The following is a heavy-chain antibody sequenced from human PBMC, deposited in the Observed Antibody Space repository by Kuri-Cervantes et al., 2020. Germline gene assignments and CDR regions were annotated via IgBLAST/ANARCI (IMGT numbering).Heavy chain of an antibody. Sequence: GESLKISCAASGFTFSSYGMHWVRQAPGKGLEWVAVISYDGSNKYYADSVKGRFTISRDNSKNTLYLQMNSLRAEDTAVYYCARASCSSTSCYKGAGWFDPWGQGTLVTVSS. J-gene: IGHJ5*02. CDR3: ARASCSSTSCYKGAGWFDP. CDR1: GFTFSSYG. CDR2: ISYDGSNK. D-gene: IGHD2-2*02. V-gene: IGHV3-30*03.